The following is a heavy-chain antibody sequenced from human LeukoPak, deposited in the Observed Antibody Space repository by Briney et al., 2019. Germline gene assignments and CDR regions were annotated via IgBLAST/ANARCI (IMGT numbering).Heavy chain of an antibody. CDR2: INHSGST. D-gene: IGHD6-13*01. V-gene: IGHV4-34*01. J-gene: IGHJ4*02. CDR1: GGSFSGYY. CDR3: ARGLGAAAH. Sequence: KPSETLSLTCAVYGGSFSGYYWSWIRQPPGKGLEWIGEINHSGSTNYNPSLKNRVTISVDTSKNQFSLKLSSVTAADTAVYYCARGLGAAAHWGQGTLVTVSS.